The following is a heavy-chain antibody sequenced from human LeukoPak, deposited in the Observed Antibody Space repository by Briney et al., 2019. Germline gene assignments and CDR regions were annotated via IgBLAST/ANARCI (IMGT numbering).Heavy chain of an antibody. J-gene: IGHJ6*03. CDR1: GGPINYNY. Sequence: PSETLSLTCTVSGGPINYNYWSWIRQPPGQRLEYFGYIYSRGSTNYNPSLKGRVTISLDTSKDQFSLKLTSVTAADTAVYYCARDTRFSDTSGYYYSRFYMDVWGKGTTVTVSS. CDR2: IYSRGST. V-gene: IGHV4-59*01. D-gene: IGHD3-22*01. CDR3: ARDTRFSDTSGYYYSRFYMDV.